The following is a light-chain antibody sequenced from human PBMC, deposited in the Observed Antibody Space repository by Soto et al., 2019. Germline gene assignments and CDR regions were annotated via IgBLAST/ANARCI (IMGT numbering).Light chain of an antibody. CDR1: QSVFASSNNKNS. Sequence: DIVMTQSPDSLAVSLGARATINCKSSQSVFASSNNKNSLAWYQQRPGQPPKLLIYWASTRVFGGPDRFSGSGSGTDFTLTISGLQAEDVAVYYCHQYHSAPPAFGQGTKVEIK. V-gene: IGKV4-1*01. CDR3: HQYHSAPPA. J-gene: IGKJ1*01. CDR2: WAS.